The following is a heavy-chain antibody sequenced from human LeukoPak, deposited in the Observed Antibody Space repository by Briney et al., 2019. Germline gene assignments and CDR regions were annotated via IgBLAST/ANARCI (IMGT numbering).Heavy chain of an antibody. J-gene: IGHJ4*02. CDR3: ARDRVPGWELREGPFDY. D-gene: IGHD1-26*01. CDR2: ISSSSSTI. CDR1: GFTFSSYS. V-gene: IGHV3-48*01. Sequence: PGGSLRLSCAVSGFTFSSYSMNWVRQAPGKGLEWVSYISSSSSTIYYADSVKGRFTISRDNAKNSLYLQMNSLRAEDTAVYYCARDRVPGWELREGPFDYWGQGTLVTVSS.